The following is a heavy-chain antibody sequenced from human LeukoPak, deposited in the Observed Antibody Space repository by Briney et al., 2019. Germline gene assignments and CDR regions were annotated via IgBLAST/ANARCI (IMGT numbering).Heavy chain of an antibody. CDR2: IHYSGST. D-gene: IGHD3-3*01. CDR3: ARECEFFGVVTGNYFDP. CDR1: GGSISSYY. V-gene: IGHV4-59*12. J-gene: IGHJ5*02. Sequence: SETLSLTCTVSGGSISSYYWSWIRQPPGKGLEWIWYIHYSGSTNYNPSLKSRVTISVDTSKNQFSLKLSSVTAADTAVYYCARECEFFGVVTGNYFDPWGQGTQVTVSS.